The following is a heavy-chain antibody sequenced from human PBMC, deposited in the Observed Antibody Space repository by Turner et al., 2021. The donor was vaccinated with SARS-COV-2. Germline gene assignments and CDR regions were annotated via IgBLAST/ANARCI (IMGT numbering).Heavy chain of an antibody. D-gene: IGHD4-17*01. CDR2: ISDSDTGT. CDR1: GFTFSSYS. CDR3: AKGSDYGGRGGDYFDY. Sequence: EVPLLESGGGLVQPGGSLRLSCAASGFTFSSYSMSWVHQAPGKGLNWVSTISDSDTGTYYADSVKGRFTISRDTSKYTLYLQRNSLRAEDTAVYFCAKGSDYGGRGGDYFDYWGQGTLVTVSS. V-gene: IGHV3-23*01. J-gene: IGHJ4*02.